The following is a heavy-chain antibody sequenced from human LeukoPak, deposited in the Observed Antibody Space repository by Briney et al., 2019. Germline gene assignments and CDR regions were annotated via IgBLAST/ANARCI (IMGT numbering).Heavy chain of an antibody. CDR1: GITFSTFG. CDR2: ISNDGSNK. CDR3: AKDRYVMVTAGVDY. V-gene: IGHV3-30*18. D-gene: IGHD2-21*02. Sequence: GGSLRLSCAASGITFSTFGMHWVRQAPGKGLERVAVISNDGSNKYYGDSVKGRFTISRDNSKNTLYLQMNSLRAEDTAVYYCAKDRYVMVTAGVDYWGQGTLVTVSS. J-gene: IGHJ4*02.